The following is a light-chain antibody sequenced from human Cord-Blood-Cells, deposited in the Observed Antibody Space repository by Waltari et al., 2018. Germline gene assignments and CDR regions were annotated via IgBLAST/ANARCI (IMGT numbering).Light chain of an antibody. Sequence: SYVLTQPPSVSVAPGKTARITCGGNNIGSKSVHWYQQTPGQAPVLLVYDDSDRPSGSPERFSGSNSGNTATMTISRVEAGDEADYYCQVWDSSSDHVVFGGGTKLTVL. CDR1: NIGSKS. CDR2: DDS. CDR3: QVWDSSSDHVV. J-gene: IGLJ2*01. V-gene: IGLV3-21*03.